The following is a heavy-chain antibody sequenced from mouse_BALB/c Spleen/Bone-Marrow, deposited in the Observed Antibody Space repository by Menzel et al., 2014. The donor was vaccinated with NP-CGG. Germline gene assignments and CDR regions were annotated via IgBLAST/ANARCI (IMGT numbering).Heavy chain of an antibody. J-gene: IGHJ4*01. D-gene: IGHD1-1*02. CDR2: IYPGGGYT. CDR1: GYTFTNYW. CDR3: ARGNGPGAMDY. Sequence: QVQLQQSGAELVRPGTSVKISCKASGYTFTNYWLGWVKQRPGHGLEWIGDIYPGGGYTNYNEKFKGKATLTADTSSSTAYMQLSSLTSEDSAVYFGARGNGPGAMDYWGQGTSVTGSS. V-gene: IGHV1-63*02.